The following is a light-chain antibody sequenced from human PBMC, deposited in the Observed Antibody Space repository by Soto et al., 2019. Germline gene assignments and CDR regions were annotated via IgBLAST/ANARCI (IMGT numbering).Light chain of an antibody. V-gene: IGKV3-15*01. CDR2: GAS. J-gene: IGKJ1*01. Sequence: EKVITQSPATLSMSPGERATLSCWASQSIISSLAWYQQKPGQAPRLLIYGASTRATGIPARFSGSGSGTEFTLTITSLQSEDFAVYYCQQYNNWPWTFGQGTKVDIK. CDR1: QSIISS. CDR3: QQYNNWPWT.